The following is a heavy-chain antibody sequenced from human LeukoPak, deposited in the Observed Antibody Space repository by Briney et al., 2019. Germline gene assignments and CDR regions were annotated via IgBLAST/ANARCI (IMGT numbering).Heavy chain of an antibody. CDR1: GYTFTSYA. CDR3: ARDPPLQLYCSGGSCESGDY. J-gene: IGHJ4*02. Sequence: GASVKVSCKASGYTFTSYAMNWVRQAPGQGLEWMGWINTNTGKPTYAQGFPGRFVFPLNTSVSTAYLQISSLKAEDTAVFYCARDPPLQLYCSGGSCESGDYWGQGTLVTVSS. D-gene: IGHD2-15*01. CDR2: INTNTGKP. V-gene: IGHV7-4-1*02.